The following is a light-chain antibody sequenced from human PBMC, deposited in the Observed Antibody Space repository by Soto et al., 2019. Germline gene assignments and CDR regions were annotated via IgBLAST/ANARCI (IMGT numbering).Light chain of an antibody. CDR3: QQYGSSGLT. V-gene: IGKV3-20*01. CDR1: QIVINNY. J-gene: IGKJ4*01. CDR2: GAS. Sequence: IVLTQAPCTLSLSPVERASLSCRSSQIVINNYLAWYQLKPGQAPRFLIYGASNRATGIPDRFSGSGSGTDFTLTISRLEPEDSAVYYCQQYGSSGLTSGGGTKVDNK.